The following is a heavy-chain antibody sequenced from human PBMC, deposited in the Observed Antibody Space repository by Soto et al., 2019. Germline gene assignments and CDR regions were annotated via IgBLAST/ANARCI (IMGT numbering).Heavy chain of an antibody. CDR3: ARGSGIIYSSSSWDGIDY. V-gene: IGHV3-66*01. J-gene: IGHJ4*02. Sequence: RDSCGVGGVSSSSNYMSRVRKDPGKGLEWVSVIYSGGSTYYADSVKGRFTISRDNSKNTLYLQMNSLRAEDTAVYYCARGSGIIYSSSSWDGIDYWGQGTLVTVPS. D-gene: IGHD6-6*01. CDR2: IYSGGST. CDR1: GVSSSSNY.